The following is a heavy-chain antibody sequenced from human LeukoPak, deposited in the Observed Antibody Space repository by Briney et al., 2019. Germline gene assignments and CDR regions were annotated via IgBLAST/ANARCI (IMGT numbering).Heavy chain of an antibody. J-gene: IGHJ1*01. CDR1: GFTFSSYE. Sequence: GGSLRLSCAASGFTFSSYEVNWVRQAPGKGLVWVSRIKSDGRTNYADSVKGRFTISRDNAKNTVSLQMDSLRAEDTGVYYCARAPSEVGGYYPEYFRHWGQGTLVTVSS. CDR3: ARAPSEVGGYYPEYFRH. CDR2: IKSDGRT. D-gene: IGHD3-22*01. V-gene: IGHV3-74*01.